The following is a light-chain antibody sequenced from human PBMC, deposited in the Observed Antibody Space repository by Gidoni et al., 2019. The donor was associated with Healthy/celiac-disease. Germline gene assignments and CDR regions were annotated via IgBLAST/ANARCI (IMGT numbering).Light chain of an antibody. J-gene: IGKJ2*02. CDR2: LGS. V-gene: IGKV2-28*01. Sequence: EMEMTEWQRALHVTPGEPASISSRSSQSILHSNVYNYLDLYLKKPGQSPQLLIYLGSNLASGVPDMFSGSGSGPAFTLKISPVAAEDVVVYYCIQALQPPRTFGQGTKLEIK. CDR3: IQALQPPRT. CDR1: QSILHSNVYNY.